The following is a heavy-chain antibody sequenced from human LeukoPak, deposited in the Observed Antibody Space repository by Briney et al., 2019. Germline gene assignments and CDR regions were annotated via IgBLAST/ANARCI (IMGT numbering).Heavy chain of an antibody. CDR2: INWNGGST. Sequence: GGSLRLSCAASGFTFDDYGMSWVRQAPGKGLEWVSGINWNGGSTGYADSVKGRFTISRDNAKNSLYLQMNSLRAEDTAVYYCARGLPYYYYYMDVWGKGTTVTISS. CDR1: GFTFDDYG. V-gene: IGHV3-20*04. J-gene: IGHJ6*03. CDR3: ARGLPYYYYYMDV.